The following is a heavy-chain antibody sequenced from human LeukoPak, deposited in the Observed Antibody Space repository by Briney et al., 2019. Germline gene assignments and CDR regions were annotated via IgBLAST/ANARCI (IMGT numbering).Heavy chain of an antibody. CDR1: GYTFTSYG. D-gene: IGHD3-10*01. J-gene: IGHJ3*02. CDR3: ARSLSGAGI. CDR2: ISTYNNNT. V-gene: IGHV1-18*01. Sequence: ASVKVSCKASGYTFTSYGITWVRQAPGQGLECMGWISTYNNNTNYSQKLQGRVTMTTDTSTSTAYMELRSLRSDDTAVYYCARSLSGAGIWGQGTMVTVSS.